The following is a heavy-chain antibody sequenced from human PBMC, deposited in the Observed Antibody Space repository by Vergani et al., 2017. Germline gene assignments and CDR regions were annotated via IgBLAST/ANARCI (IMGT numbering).Heavy chain of an antibody. Sequence: QVQLVESGGGLVKPGGSLRLSCAASGFTFSSYGMHWVRQAPGKGLEWVAVIWYDGSNKYYADSVKGRFTISRDNSKNTLYLQMNSLRAEDTAVYYCARGIESYYDFWSGYSGGYYGMDVWGQGTTVTVSS. V-gene: IGHV3-33*01. CDR3: ARGIESYYDFWSGYSGGYYGMDV. CDR2: IWYDGSNK. D-gene: IGHD3-3*01. CDR1: GFTFSSYG. J-gene: IGHJ6*02.